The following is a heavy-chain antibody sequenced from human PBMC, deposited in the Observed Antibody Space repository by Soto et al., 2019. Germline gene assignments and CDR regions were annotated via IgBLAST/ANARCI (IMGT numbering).Heavy chain of an antibody. J-gene: IGHJ3*02. CDR2: ISWNSGSI. CDR3: AKDIVPAIDEWLRGAFDI. CDR1: GFTFDDYA. Sequence: GGSLRLSCAASGFTFDDYAMHWVRQAPGKGLEWVSGISWNSGSIGYADSVKGRFTISRDNAKNSLYLQMNSLRAEDTALYYCAKDIVPAIDEWLRGAFDIWGQGTMVTVSS. V-gene: IGHV3-9*01. D-gene: IGHD6-19*01.